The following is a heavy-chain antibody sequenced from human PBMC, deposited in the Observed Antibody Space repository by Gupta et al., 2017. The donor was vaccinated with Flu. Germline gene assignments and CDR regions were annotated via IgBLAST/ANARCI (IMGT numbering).Heavy chain of an antibody. D-gene: IGHD2-15*01. V-gene: IGHV3-11*05. CDR1: GFTFGDRY. J-gene: IGHJ6*02. CDR2: ISTGGRHI. Sequence: QVQLVESGGGLVKPGGSLRLPCVAPGFTFGDRYLTLIRQAPGAGLQWVSAISTGGRHITYADSVKSRFTISRDNARNTLYLQMTSLKAEDTAVYYCARERCRGYSCSSGIRVVDVWGQGTMVTVS. CDR3: ARERCRGYSCSSGIRVVDV.